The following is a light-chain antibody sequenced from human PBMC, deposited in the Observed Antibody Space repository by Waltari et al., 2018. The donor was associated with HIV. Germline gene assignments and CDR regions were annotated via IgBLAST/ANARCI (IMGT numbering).Light chain of an antibody. J-gene: IGKJ1*01. CDR3: QHYSNTPWT. CDR1: QSISSY. Sequence: IVLTQSSGTLSLSPGESAPPSCRASQSISSYLAWYQQKPGQAPRLLIYGASTRATGIPDRFSGSGSGTDFTLTISRLEPEDFAVFYCQHYSNTPWTFGQGTKVEI. CDR2: GAS. V-gene: IGKV3-20*01.